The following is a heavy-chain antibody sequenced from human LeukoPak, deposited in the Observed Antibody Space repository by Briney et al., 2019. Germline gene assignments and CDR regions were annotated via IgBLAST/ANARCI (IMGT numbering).Heavy chain of an antibody. D-gene: IGHD2-2*02. CDR2: ISAYNGNT. J-gene: IGHJ6*02. Sequence: ASVKVSCKASGYTFTSYGISWVRQAPGQGLEWMGWISAYNGNTNYAQKLQGRVTMTTDTSTSTAYMELRGLRSDDTAVYYCARDFVRYCSSTSCYNYYYYGMDVWGQGTTVTVSS. CDR3: ARDFVRYCSSTSCYNYYYYGMDV. CDR1: GYTFTSYG. V-gene: IGHV1-18*01.